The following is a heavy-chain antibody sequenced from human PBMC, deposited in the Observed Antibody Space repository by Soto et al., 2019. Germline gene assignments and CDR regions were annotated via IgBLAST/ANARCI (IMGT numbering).Heavy chain of an antibody. CDR3: ARERTYFGDY. V-gene: IGHV1-8*01. J-gene: IGHJ4*02. Sequence: QVQLVQSGAEVKKPGASVKVSCKASGYTFTSYDINWVRQATGQGRGWMGWMNPNSGNTGNAQKFQGRVTITRNTSIRTAYMELSSLRFEDTGVYYCARERTYFGDYWGQRTLVVVSS. D-gene: IGHD3-9*01. CDR2: MNPNSGNT. CDR1: GYTFTSYD.